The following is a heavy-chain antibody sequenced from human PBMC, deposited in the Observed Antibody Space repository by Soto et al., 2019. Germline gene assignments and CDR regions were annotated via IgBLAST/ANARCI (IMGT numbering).Heavy chain of an antibody. V-gene: IGHV4-59*01. CDR1: GGSISSYY. CDR3: ARWGYGDYEYYYMDV. J-gene: IGHJ6*03. D-gene: IGHD4-17*01. CDR2: IYYSGST. Sequence: QVQLQESGPGLVKPSETLSLTCTVSGGSISSYYWSWIRQPPGKGLEWIGYIYYSGSTNYNPSLKSRVTISVDTSKNQFSLKLSSVTAADTAVYYCARWGYGDYEYYYMDVWGKGTTVTVSS.